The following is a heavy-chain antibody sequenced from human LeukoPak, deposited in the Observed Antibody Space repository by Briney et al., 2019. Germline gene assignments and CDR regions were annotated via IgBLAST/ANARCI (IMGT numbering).Heavy chain of an antibody. D-gene: IGHD4-17*01. CDR1: GFTFSSYE. CDR2: ISSSGSTI. CDR3: ASVTTYYYGMDV. Sequence: GGSLRLSCAASGFTFSSYEMNWVRQAPGKGLEWVSYISSSGSTIYYADSVKGQFTISRDNAKNSLYLQMNSLRAEDTAVYYCASVTTYYYGMDVWGQGTTVTVSS. V-gene: IGHV3-48*03. J-gene: IGHJ6*02.